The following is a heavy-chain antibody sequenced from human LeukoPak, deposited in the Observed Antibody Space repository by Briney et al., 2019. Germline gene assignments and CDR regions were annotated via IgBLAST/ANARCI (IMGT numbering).Heavy chain of an antibody. V-gene: IGHV1-2*02. CDR1: GYTFTGYY. J-gene: IGHJ1*01. CDR3: ARDTYYYDSSGYYPAEYFQH. Sequence: ASVKVSRKASGYTFTGYYMHWVRQAPGQGLEWMGWINPNSGGTNYAQKFQGRVTMTRDTSISTAYMELSRLRSDDTAVYYCARDTYYYDSSGYYPAEYFQHWGQGTLVTVSS. CDR2: INPNSGGT. D-gene: IGHD3-22*01.